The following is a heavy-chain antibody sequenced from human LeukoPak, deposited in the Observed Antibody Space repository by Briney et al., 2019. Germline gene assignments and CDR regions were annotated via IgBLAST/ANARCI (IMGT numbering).Heavy chain of an antibody. CDR1: GYTFTGYY. CDR3: ARYPPGDAFDI. J-gene: IGHJ3*02. Sequence: ASVKVSCKASGYTFTGYYIHWVRQAPGQGLECMGWINPNSGGTNYAQKFQGRVTITRDTSISTAYMELSRLRSDDTAVYYCARYPPGDAFDIWGQGTMVTVSS. V-gene: IGHV1-2*02. CDR2: INPNSGGT.